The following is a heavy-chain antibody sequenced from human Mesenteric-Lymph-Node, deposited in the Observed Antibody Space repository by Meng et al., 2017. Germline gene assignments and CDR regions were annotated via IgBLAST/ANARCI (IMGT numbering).Heavy chain of an antibody. D-gene: IGHD6-25*01. CDR1: GGTFSSYA. J-gene: IGHJ4*02. CDR3: ARDSEAADY. Sequence: QVQLWQSGAGGKKPGSSVKVCCKVSGGTFSSYAISWVRQAPGQGLEWMGGINTNTGKPTYAQGLTGRFVFSLDTSISTAYLQISSLKAEDTAVYYCARDSEAADYWGQGTLVTVSS. V-gene: IGHV7-4-1*02. CDR2: INTNTGKP.